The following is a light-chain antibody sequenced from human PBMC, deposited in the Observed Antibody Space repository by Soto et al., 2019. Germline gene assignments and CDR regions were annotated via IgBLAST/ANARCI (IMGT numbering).Light chain of an antibody. V-gene: IGKV1-39*01. J-gene: IGKJ5*01. CDR2: AAS. CDR3: PESYSPPIT. Sequence: TQSPSSLTAFLVDRVTVRCXASQSISSYLNWYQQKPGKAPKLLIYAASSLQSGVPSRFSGSGSGTDFTLTISSLQPENFATYYFPESYSPPITFGQGTRLEIK. CDR1: QSISSY.